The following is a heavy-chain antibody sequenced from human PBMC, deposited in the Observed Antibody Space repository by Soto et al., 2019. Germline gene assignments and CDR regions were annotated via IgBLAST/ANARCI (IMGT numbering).Heavy chain of an antibody. Sequence: PGGSLRLSCAASGFTFSSYGMHWVRQAPGKGLEWVAVIWYDGSNKYYADSVKGRFTISRDNSKNTLYLQMNSLRAEDTAVYYCAKDWRPYYYDSSGYYSDWYFDLWGRGTLVTVSS. V-gene: IGHV3-30*02. D-gene: IGHD3-22*01. CDR3: AKDWRPYYYDSSGYYSDWYFDL. CDR2: IWYDGSNK. CDR1: GFTFSSYG. J-gene: IGHJ2*01.